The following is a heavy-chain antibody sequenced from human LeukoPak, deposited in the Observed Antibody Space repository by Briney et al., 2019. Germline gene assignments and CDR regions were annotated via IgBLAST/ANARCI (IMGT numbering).Heavy chain of an antibody. CDR3: TTDEDWNYARKDV. J-gene: IGHJ6*02. D-gene: IGHD1-7*01. Sequence: GGSLRLSCAASGFTFNYAWMSWVRQVPGKGLEWVGQTVSEIDGGTTGYAAPVKGRFTISRDDSKSTLYLQMNSLKIEDTAVYYCTTDEDWNYARKDVWGQGATVIVSS. V-gene: IGHV3-15*04. CDR2: TVSEIDGGTT. CDR1: GFTFNYAW.